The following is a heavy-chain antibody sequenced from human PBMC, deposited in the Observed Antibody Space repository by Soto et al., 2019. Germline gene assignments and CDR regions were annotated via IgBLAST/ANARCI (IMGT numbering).Heavy chain of an antibody. CDR2: IHKDGSEK. CDR1: GFTLSRFW. J-gene: IGHJ4*02. Sequence: GGSLRLSCAAYGFTLSRFWMSWVRQTPGKGLEWVANIHKDGSEKYYVDSVKGRFTISRDNAKNSLYMQMNSLRAGDTAVYYCARIAYNYETGGTDSGFDYWGQGNLVTVSS. D-gene: IGHD2-8*02. V-gene: IGHV3-7*01. CDR3: ARIAYNYETGGTDSGFDY.